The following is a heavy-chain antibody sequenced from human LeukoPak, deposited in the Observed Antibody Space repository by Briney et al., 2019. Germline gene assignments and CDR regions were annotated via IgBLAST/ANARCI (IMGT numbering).Heavy chain of an antibody. CDR2: ISNDGSNK. CDR1: GFTFSSYG. V-gene: IGHV3-30*03. J-gene: IGHJ4*02. CDR3: ARARREGSNSE. Sequence: GRSLRLSCAASGFTFSSYGMQWFRQAPYKGLEWVAAISNDGSNKYYADSVKGRFTISRDNSKNTLYLQMNSLRPEDTAVYYCARARREGSNSEWGQGTLVTVSS. D-gene: IGHD5-24*01.